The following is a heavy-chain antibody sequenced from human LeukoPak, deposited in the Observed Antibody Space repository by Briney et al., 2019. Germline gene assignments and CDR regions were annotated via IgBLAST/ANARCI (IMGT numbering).Heavy chain of an antibody. V-gene: IGHV4-59*08. J-gene: IGHJ5*02. CDR2: IYYSGST. CDR3: ARQVGATTSRWFDP. Sequence: SETLSLTCTVSGGSISSYYWSWIRQPPGKGLEWIGYIYYSGSTNYNPSLKGRVTISVDTSKNQFSLKLSSVTAADTAVYYCARQVGATTSRWFDPWGQGTLVTVSS. D-gene: IGHD1-26*01. CDR1: GGSISSYY.